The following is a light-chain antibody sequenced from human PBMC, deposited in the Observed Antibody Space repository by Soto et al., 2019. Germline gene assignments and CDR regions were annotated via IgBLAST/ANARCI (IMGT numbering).Light chain of an antibody. CDR3: QQSNSPPFT. Sequence: DIQMTQSPSSLSASVGDTVTITCRASQNIRNYLNWYQQKPGRAPKFLIYDASSLQSGVPSRFTGSGSETYFTLTIRSLQPEDFATYYCQQSNSPPFTFGPGTKVNIK. CDR1: QNIRNY. V-gene: IGKV1-39*01. J-gene: IGKJ3*01. CDR2: DAS.